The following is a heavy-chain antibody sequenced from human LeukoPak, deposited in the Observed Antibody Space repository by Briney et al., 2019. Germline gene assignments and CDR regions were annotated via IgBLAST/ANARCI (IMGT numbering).Heavy chain of an antibody. V-gene: IGHV4-30-4*07. CDR1: GGSISSGGYS. Sequence: TLSLTCAVSGGSISSGGYSWTWIRQPPGKGLECIGHIYYSGTTYYNPSLKSRVTISLDTSKNQFSLRLTSVTAADTAVYYCARGSSSWLDYYIDVWAKGITVTVSS. CDR2: IYYSGTT. CDR3: ARGSSSWLDYYIDV. D-gene: IGHD6-13*01. J-gene: IGHJ6*03.